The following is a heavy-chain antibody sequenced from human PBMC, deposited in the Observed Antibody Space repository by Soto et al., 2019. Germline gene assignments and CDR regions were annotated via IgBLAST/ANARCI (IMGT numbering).Heavy chain of an antibody. J-gene: IGHJ6*02. CDR2: IIPIFGTA. CDR1: GGTFSSYA. D-gene: IGHD2-2*01. CDR3: AREWIVVVPAARLDYYGMDV. Sequence: GASVKVSCKASGGTFSSYAISWVRQAPGQGLEWMGGIIPIFGTANYAQKFQGRVTITADKSTSTAYMELSSLRSEDTAVYYCAREWIVVVPAARLDYYGMDVWGQGT. V-gene: IGHV1-69*06.